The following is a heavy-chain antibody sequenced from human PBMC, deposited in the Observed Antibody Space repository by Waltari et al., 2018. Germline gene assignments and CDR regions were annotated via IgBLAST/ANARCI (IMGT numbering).Heavy chain of an antibody. CDR1: GCSISSGSYS. J-gene: IGHJ4*02. D-gene: IGHD6-13*01. CDR2: SYTSGST. CDR3: ARDPDSWYYFDY. V-gene: IGHV4-61*09. Sequence: QVQLQESGPGLVKPSQTLSLTCTVSGCSISSGSYSWSWIRQPAGKGLEWIGYSYTSGSTNYNPSLKSRVTISVDTSKNQFSPKLSSVTAADTAVYYCARDPDSWYYFDYWGQGTLVTVSS.